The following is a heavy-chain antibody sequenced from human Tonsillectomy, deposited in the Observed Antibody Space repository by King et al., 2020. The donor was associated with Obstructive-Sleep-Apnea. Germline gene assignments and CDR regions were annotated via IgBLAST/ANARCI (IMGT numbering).Heavy chain of an antibody. CDR3: ARDTLYYYGSGSLVDY. CDR2: ISYDGSNK. Sequence: VQLVESGGGVVQPGRALRLSCASSGFTFRRYAMHWVRQAPGTGLDWGAVISYDGSNKYYGDSVKGRFTISIDNSNNTLYLQRNSLRAEDTAVYYWARDTLYYYGSGSLVDYWGQGTLVTVSS. V-gene: IGHV3-30*04. J-gene: IGHJ4*02. D-gene: IGHD3-10*01. CDR1: GFTFRRYA.